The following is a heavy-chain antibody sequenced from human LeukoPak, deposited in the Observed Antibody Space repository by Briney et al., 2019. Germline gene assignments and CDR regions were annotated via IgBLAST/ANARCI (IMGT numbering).Heavy chain of an antibody. V-gene: IGHV4-39*02. CDR3: ARLRTLLFYSFDI. D-gene: IGHD2-15*01. CDR2: FHHTGT. CDR1: GDSINSRSYP. Sequence: PSETLSLTCSVSGDSINSRSYPWAWIRQPPGKGLEWIGSFHHTGTSHDPSLSSRLTISIDASKNHFSLQLTSVTAADTAVYYCARLRTLLFYSFDIWGQGTAVTVSS. J-gene: IGHJ3*02.